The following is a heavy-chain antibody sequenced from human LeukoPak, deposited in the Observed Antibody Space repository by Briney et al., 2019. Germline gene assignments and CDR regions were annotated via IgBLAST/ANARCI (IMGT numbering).Heavy chain of an antibody. J-gene: IGHJ4*02. CDR2: IYYSGST. CDR1: GGSISSSSYY. Sequence: SETLSLTCTASGGSISSSSYYWGWIRQPPGKGLEWIGSIYYSGSTYYNPSLKSRVTISVDTSKNQFSLKLSSVTAADTAVYYCARHRRGSYYCFDYWGQGTLVTVSS. CDR3: ARHRRGSYYCFDY. V-gene: IGHV4-39*01. D-gene: IGHD1-26*01.